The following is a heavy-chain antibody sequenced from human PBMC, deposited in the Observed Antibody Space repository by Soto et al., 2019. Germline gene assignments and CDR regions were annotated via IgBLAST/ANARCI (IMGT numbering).Heavy chain of an antibody. V-gene: IGHV1-46*01. CDR3: AREYCSSTSCPVDYYYYYGMDV. D-gene: IGHD2-2*01. J-gene: IGHJ6*02. Sequence: PSVKVSCKASGYTFTSYYMHWVRQAPGQGLEWMGIINPSGGSTSYAQKFQGRVTMTRDTSTSTVYMELSSLRSEDTAVYYCAREYCSSTSCPVDYYYYYGMDVWGQGTTVTVSS. CDR2: INPSGGST. CDR1: GYTFTSYY.